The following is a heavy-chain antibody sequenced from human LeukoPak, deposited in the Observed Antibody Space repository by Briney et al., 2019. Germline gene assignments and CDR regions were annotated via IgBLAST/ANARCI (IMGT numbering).Heavy chain of an antibody. CDR2: ISGGGGTT. V-gene: IGHV3-23*01. J-gene: IGHJ4*02. D-gene: IGHD3-10*01. CDR1: GFTFSSYA. CDR3: AAHTGFGELFFDY. Sequence: GGSLRLSCAASGFTFSSYAMSWVRQAPGMGLEWVSAISGGGGTTYYADSVKGRFTISRDNSRNTLYLQVNSLRAEDTAVYYCAAHTGFGELFFDYWGQGTLVTVSS.